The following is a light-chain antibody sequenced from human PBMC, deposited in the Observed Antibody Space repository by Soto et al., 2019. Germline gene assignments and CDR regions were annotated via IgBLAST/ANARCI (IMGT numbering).Light chain of an antibody. CDR1: QSVSSY. Sequence: EIVLTQSPATLSLSPGERATLSCRASQSVSSYLAWYQQKPGQTPRLLIYAASTRDTDIPDRFNGSGSGTDFALTISRLEPEDFAVYFCQQRSNWPPRITFGQGTRLQIK. CDR2: AAS. V-gene: IGKV3-11*01. CDR3: QQRSNWPPRIT. J-gene: IGKJ5*01.